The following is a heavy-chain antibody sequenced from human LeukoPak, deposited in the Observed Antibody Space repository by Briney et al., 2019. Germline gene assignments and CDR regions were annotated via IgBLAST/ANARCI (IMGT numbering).Heavy chain of an antibody. J-gene: IGHJ4*02. Sequence: SETLSLTCTVSGGSISSSSYYWGWIRQPPGKGLEWIGSIYYSGSTYYNPSLKSRVTISVDTSKSQFSLQLSSVTAADTAVYYCARQDYDSSGYYSLNYFDYWGQGTLVTVSS. V-gene: IGHV4-39*01. D-gene: IGHD3-22*01. CDR2: IYYSGST. CDR1: GGSISSSSYY. CDR3: ARQDYDSSGYYSLNYFDY.